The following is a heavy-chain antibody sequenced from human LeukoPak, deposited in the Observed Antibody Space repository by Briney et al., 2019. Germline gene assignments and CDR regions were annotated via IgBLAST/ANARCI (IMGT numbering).Heavy chain of an antibody. CDR1: GFTFSSYG. CDR3: AKPYSGYDYYYYYYMDV. J-gene: IGHJ6*03. D-gene: IGHD5-12*01. Sequence: GGSLRLSCAASGFTFSSYGMHWVRQAPGKGLEWVAVISYDGSNKYYADSVKGRFTISRDNSKNTLYLQMNSLRAEDTAVYYCAKPYSGYDYYYYYYMDVWGKGTTVTISS. V-gene: IGHV3-30*19. CDR2: ISYDGSNK.